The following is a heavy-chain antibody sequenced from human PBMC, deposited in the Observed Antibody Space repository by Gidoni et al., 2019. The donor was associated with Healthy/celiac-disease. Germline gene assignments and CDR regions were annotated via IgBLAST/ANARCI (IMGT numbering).Heavy chain of an antibody. V-gene: IGHV2-26*01. CDR3: ARIRDIVVVPAASNWFDP. J-gene: IGHJ5*02. CDR2: IFSNDEK. D-gene: IGHD2-2*01. Sequence: SLSNARMGVSWIRQPPGKALEWLAHIFSNDEKSYSTSLMSRLTISKDTSKSQVVLTMTNMDPVDTATYYCARIRDIVVVPAASNWFDPWGQGTLVTVSS. CDR1: SLSNARMG.